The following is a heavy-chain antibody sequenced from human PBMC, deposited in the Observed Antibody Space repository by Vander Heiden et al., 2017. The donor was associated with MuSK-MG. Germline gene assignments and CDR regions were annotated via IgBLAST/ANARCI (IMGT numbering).Heavy chain of an antibody. CDR1: GFTFSGPA. D-gene: IGHD2-15*01. V-gene: IGHV3-73*02. J-gene: IGHJ6*03. CDR3: TRPGGTLYYYYYMDV. Sequence: EVQLVESGGGLVQPGGSLTRSCAASGFTFSGPAMPWVRQASGKWLGWVGRIRSKANSYATAYAASVKGRFTISRDDSKNTAYLQMNSLKTEDTAVYYCTRPGGTLYYYYYMDVWGKGTTVTVSS. CDR2: IRSKANSYAT.